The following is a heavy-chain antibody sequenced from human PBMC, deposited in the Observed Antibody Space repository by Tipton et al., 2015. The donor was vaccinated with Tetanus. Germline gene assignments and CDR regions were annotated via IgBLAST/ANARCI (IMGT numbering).Heavy chain of an antibody. CDR3: TGDDYYDTSLRDYCGMDV. Sequence: TLSLTCTVSGGPVSSGSYYWSWIRQRPGKGLEWIGYMFYGGSPKYNPSLKSRVTILVDKSKNQLSLKLRSVTAADTAVYFCTGDDYYDTSLRDYCGMDVWGPGTTVSVSS. CDR1: GGPVSSGSYY. V-gene: IGHV4-61*01. J-gene: IGHJ6*02. CDR2: MFYGGSP. D-gene: IGHD3-22*01.